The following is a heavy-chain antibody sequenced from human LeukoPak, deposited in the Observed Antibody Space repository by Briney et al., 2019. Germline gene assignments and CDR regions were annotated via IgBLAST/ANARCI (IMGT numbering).Heavy chain of an antibody. Sequence: SETLSLTCAAYGGSFSGYYWSWIRQPPGKGLEWIGEINHSGSTNYNPSLKSRVTISVDTSKNQFSLKLSSVTAADTAVYYCARGSGTRYWGQGTLVTVSS. V-gene: IGHV4-34*01. CDR3: ARGSGTRY. CDR2: INHSGST. D-gene: IGHD3-10*01. J-gene: IGHJ4*02. CDR1: GGSFSGYY.